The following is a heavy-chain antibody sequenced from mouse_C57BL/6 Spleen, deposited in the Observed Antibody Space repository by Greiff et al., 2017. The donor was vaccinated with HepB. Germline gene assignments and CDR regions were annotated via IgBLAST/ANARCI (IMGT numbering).Heavy chain of an antibody. J-gene: IGHJ4*01. V-gene: IGHV1-55*01. CDR3: ARGGYYGSSYAMDY. Sequence: QVQLQQSGAELVKPGASVKMSCKASGYTFTSYWITWVKQRPGQGLEWLGAIYPGSGSTNYNEKFKSKATLTVDTSSSTAYMQLSSLTSEDSAVYYCARGGYYGSSYAMDYWGQGTSVTVSS. D-gene: IGHD1-1*01. CDR1: GYTFTSYW. CDR2: IYPGSGST.